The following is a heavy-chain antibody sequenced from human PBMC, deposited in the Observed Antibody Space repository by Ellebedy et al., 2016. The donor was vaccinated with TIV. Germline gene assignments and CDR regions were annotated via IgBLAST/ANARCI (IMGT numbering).Heavy chain of an antibody. CDR1: GYTFTGYY. CDR3: ARDFDYGDYYYFDY. CDR2: INPNGGGT. D-gene: IGHD4-17*01. J-gene: IGHJ4*02. Sequence: AASVKVSCKASGYTFTGYYMHWVRQAPGQGLEWMGWINPNGGGTKYAQKFQGRVTMTRDTSISTAYMELSRLRSDDTAVYYCARDFDYGDYYYFDYWGQGTLVTVSS. V-gene: IGHV1-2*02.